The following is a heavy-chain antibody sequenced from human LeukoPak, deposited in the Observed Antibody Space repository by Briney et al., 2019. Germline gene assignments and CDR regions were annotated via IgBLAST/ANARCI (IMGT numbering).Heavy chain of an antibody. J-gene: IGHJ4*02. D-gene: IGHD6-19*01. CDR3: ARGGFEKQWLPPHY. Sequence: GGSLRLSCAASGFTFSSYSMNWVRQAPGKGLEWVSSISSSSSYIYYADSVKGRFTISRDNAKNSLYLQMKSLRAEDTAVYYCARGGFEKQWLPPHYWGQGTLVTVSS. CDR1: GFTFSSYS. CDR2: ISSSSSYI. V-gene: IGHV3-21*01.